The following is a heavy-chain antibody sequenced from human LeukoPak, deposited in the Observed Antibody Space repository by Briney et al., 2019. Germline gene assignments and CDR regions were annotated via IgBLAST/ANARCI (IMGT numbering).Heavy chain of an antibody. Sequence: GGSLRLSCAASGFTFSSYGMHWVRQAPGKGLEWVAFIRYDGSNKYYADSVKGRFTISRDNSKNTLYLQMNSLRAEDTAVYYCAKVSHDSSGAPYYFDYWGQGTLVTVSS. CDR2: IRYDGSNK. D-gene: IGHD6-19*01. V-gene: IGHV3-30*02. J-gene: IGHJ4*02. CDR1: GFTFSSYG. CDR3: AKVSHDSSGAPYYFDY.